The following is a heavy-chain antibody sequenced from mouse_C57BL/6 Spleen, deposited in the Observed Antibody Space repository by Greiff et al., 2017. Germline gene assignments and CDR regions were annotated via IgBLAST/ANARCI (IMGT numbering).Heavy chain of an antibody. CDR3: AREGSGGWFAY. Sequence: EVQGVESGGGLVKPGGSLKLSCAASGFTFSSYAMSWVRQTPEKRLEWVATISDGGSYTYYPDNVKGRFTISRDNAKNNLYLQMSHLKSEDTAMYYCAREGSGGWFAYWGQGTLVTVSA. V-gene: IGHV5-4*01. CDR2: ISDGGSYT. CDR1: GFTFSSYA. J-gene: IGHJ3*01.